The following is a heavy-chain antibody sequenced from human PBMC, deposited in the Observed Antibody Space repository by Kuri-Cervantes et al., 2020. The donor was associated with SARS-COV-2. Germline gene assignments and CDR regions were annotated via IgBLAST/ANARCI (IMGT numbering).Heavy chain of an antibody. CDR3: ARHSSLVGDLDY. CDR1: GGSIRSYF. J-gene: IGHJ4*02. D-gene: IGHD3-16*01. CDR2: MYFNGRT. Sequence: GSLRLSCNVSGGSIRSYFWSWIRQAPGRGLEWIGCMYFNGRTNYNPSLKRRVTISVDTSKNQFSLKLSSVTAADTAVYYWARHSSLVGDLDYWGQGTLVTVSS. V-gene: IGHV4-59*08.